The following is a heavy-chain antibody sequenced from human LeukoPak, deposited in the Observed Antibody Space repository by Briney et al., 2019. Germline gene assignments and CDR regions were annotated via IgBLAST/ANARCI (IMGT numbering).Heavy chain of an antibody. Sequence: GGSLGLSCAASGFTFSNFGMHWVRQAPGMGLEWVAVMWYDGTQKYYADSVKGRFTISGDNSKKTLYLQIDSLRPEDTAVYYCARSVDTADYDYWGQGTLVTVSS. CDR2: MWYDGTQK. CDR3: ARSVDTADYDY. D-gene: IGHD5-18*01. J-gene: IGHJ4*02. CDR1: GFTFSNFG. V-gene: IGHV3-33*01.